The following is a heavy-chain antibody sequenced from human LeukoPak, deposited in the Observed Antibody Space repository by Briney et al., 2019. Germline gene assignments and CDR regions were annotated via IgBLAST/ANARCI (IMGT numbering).Heavy chain of an antibody. Sequence: GGSLRLSCAASGFTFSSYAMSWVRQAPGKGREWVSSIISSSSYIYYADSVKGRFTISRDNAKNSLYLKVNSLRAEDTPVYYCPSQRRDGYNFYRAPDAFDIWRQGTMVTVPS. J-gene: IGHJ3*02. V-gene: IGHV3-21*01. CDR1: GFTFSSYA. D-gene: IGHD5-24*01. CDR2: IISSSSYI. CDR3: PSQRRDGYNFYRAPDAFDI.